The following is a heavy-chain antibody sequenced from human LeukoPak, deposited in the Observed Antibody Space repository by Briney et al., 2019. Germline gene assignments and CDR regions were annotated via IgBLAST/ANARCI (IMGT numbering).Heavy chain of an antibody. CDR1: GGSFICYY. CDR2: INHSGST. CDR3: ARLAYCGGDCYSRFDP. D-gene: IGHD2-21*02. Sequence: SATLSLTCAVYGGSFICYYWSWIRQPPGKGREGIGEINHSGSTNYNPSLKSRVTISVDTSKNQFSLRLSSVTAADTAVYYCARLAYCGGDCYSRFDPWGQGTLVTVSS. J-gene: IGHJ5*02. V-gene: IGHV4-34*01.